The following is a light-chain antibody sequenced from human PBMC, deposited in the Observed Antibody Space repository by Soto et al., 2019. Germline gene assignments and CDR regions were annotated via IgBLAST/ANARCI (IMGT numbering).Light chain of an antibody. J-gene: IGLJ3*02. CDR2: EGS. CDR3: CSYAGSSPWV. V-gene: IGLV2-23*01. CDR1: SSDVGSYNL. Sequence: QSALTQPASVSGSPGQSITISCTGTSSDVGSYNLVSWYQQHPGKAPKLMIYEGSKRPSGVSNRFSGSKSGNTASLTISGLQAEDEAYYYCCSYAGSSPWVFGGGTKLTVL.